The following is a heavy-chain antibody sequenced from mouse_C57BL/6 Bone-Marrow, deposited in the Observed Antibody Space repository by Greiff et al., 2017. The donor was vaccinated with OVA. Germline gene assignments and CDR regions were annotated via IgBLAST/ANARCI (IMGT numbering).Heavy chain of an antibody. J-gene: IGHJ3*01. D-gene: IGHD2-3*01. V-gene: IGHV3-6*01. Sequence: VQLKESGPGLVKPSQSLSLTCSVTGYSITSGYYWNWIRQFPGNKLEWMGYISYDGSNNYNPSLKNRISITRDTSKNQFFLKLNSVTTEDTATYYCAKDGYSFAYWGQGTLVTVSA. CDR3: AKDGYSFAY. CDR1: GYSITSGYY. CDR2: ISYDGSN.